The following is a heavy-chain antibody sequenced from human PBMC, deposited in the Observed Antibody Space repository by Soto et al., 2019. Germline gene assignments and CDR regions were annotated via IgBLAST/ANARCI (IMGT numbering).Heavy chain of an antibody. Sequence: QVHLVQSGAEVKKPGASVKVSCKASGYIFIGYYMHWVRQAPGQGLEWMGWINPNSGGTIYAQKFQGRVTMTRDTSITTAYMELTRLTSDDTAVYYCARAEAYYDSSGYYYFDDWGQGTRVTVSS. D-gene: IGHD3-22*01. J-gene: IGHJ4*02. CDR3: ARAEAYYDSSGYYYFDD. V-gene: IGHV1-2*02. CDR2: INPNSGGT. CDR1: GYIFIGYY.